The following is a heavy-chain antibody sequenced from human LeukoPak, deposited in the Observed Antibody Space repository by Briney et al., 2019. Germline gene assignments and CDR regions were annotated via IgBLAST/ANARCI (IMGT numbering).Heavy chain of an antibody. CDR3: ARVVGFLGV. J-gene: IGHJ6*04. CDR2: ISYDGSNK. V-gene: IGHV3-30*03. Sequence: HLGGSLRLSCAASGFTFSSYGMHWVRQAPGKGLEWVAVISYDGSNKYYADSVKGRFTISRDNSKNTLSLQMSSLRAEDTAVYYCARVVGFLGVWGKGTTVTVSS. D-gene: IGHD3-3*01. CDR1: GFTFSSYG.